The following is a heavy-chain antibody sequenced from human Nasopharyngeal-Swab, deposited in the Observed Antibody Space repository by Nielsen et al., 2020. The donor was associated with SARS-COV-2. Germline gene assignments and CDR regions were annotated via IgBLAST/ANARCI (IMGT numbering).Heavy chain of an antibody. J-gene: IGHJ6*02. CDR2: ISGSDYST. CDR1: GFTFSTYA. Sequence: GESLKISCAASGFTFSTYAISWVRQAPGKGLEWVSVISGSDYSTHYADSVKGRFTISRDNSKNTVSLQMNSLRVEDTAIYYCAKDRDSGDDSDDYYHYYGMDVWGQGTTVTVSS. CDR3: AKDRDSGDDSDDYYHYYGMDV. V-gene: IGHV3-23*01. D-gene: IGHD5-12*01.